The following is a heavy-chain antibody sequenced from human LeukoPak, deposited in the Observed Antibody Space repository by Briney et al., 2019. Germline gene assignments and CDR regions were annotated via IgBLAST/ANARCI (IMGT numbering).Heavy chain of an antibody. CDR1: GGSISSSSYY. CDR3: ARLDKDKFAEYFQH. CDR2: IYYSGST. D-gene: IGHD3-22*01. V-gene: IGHV4-39*07. Sequence: PSETLSLTCTVSGGSISSSSYYWGWIRQPPGKGLEWIGSIYYSGSTYYNPSLKSRVTISVDTSKNQFSLKLSSVTAADTAVYYCARLDKDKFAEYFQHWGQGTLVTVSS. J-gene: IGHJ1*01.